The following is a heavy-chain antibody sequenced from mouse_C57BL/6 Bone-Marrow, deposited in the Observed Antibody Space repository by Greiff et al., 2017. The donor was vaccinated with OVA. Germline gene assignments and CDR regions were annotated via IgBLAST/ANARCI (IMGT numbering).Heavy chain of an antibody. CDR1: GFSLTNYG. J-gene: IGHJ2*01. V-gene: IGHV2-2*01. CDR2: IWSGGSP. D-gene: IGHD2-5*01. CDR3: ARMAYYSNSNYFDN. Sequence: VNVVESGPGLVQPSQSLSITCTVSGFSLTNYGVHWVRQSPGKGLEWLGAIWSGGSPDYNAAFISRLSISKDNSESHVFFKMNSLQADDTAIYYCARMAYYSNSNYFDNWGQGTTLTVSS.